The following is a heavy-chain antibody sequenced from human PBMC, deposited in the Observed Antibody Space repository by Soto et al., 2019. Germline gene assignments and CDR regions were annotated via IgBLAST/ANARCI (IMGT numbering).Heavy chain of an antibody. Sequence: GASVKVSCKASGYTFTSYGISWVRQAPGQGLEWMGWISAYNGNTNYAQKLQGRVTMTTDTSTSTAYMELRSLRSDDTAVYYCARVPNNGSYDSSGYYQYFQHWGQGTLVTVPQ. CDR1: GYTFTSYG. J-gene: IGHJ1*01. V-gene: IGHV1-18*01. CDR3: ARVPNNGSYDSSGYYQYFQH. CDR2: ISAYNGNT. D-gene: IGHD3-22*01.